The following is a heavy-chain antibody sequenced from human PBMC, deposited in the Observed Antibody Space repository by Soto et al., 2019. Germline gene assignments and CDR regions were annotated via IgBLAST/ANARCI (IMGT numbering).Heavy chain of an antibody. J-gene: IGHJ6*02. CDR2: IYPGDSDT. V-gene: IGHV5-51*01. CDR1: GYTFTNYW. CDR3: AASIFYYGMDV. Sequence: PGESLKISCKGFGYTFTNYWIGWVRQMPGEGPEWMGIIYPGDSDTEYNPSFQGQVTISADKSITTTYLQWSSLKASDTAIYYCAASIFYYGMDVWGQGTTVTVAS.